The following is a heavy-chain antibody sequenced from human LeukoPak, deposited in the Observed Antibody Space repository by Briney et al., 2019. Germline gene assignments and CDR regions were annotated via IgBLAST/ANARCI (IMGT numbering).Heavy chain of an antibody. D-gene: IGHD3-22*01. Sequence: PSQTLSLTCTVSGDSISSGDYYWSWIRQPAGKGLEWIGRISSSGSTNYNPSLKSRVTISVDTSKNQFSLKLSSVTAADTAVYYCARAYRYDSSGYYYLEWFDPWGQGTLVTVSS. CDR2: ISSSGST. CDR3: ARAYRYDSSGYYYLEWFDP. V-gene: IGHV4-61*02. CDR1: GDSISSGDYY. J-gene: IGHJ5*02.